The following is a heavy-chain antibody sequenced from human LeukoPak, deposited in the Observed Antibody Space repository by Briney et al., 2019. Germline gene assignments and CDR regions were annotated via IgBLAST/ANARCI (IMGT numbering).Heavy chain of an antibody. J-gene: IGHJ3*02. CDR3: ARRRGYYYDSSGYYYRAPHDAFDI. CDR1: GGSISSSSYY. D-gene: IGHD3-22*01. CDR2: IYYSGNT. V-gene: IGHV4-39*01. Sequence: SETLSLTCTVSGGSISSSSYYWGWIRQPPGKGLEWIGNIYYSGNTYYNPSLKSRVTISVDTSKNQFSLKLSSVTATDTAVYYCARRRGYYYDSSGYYYRAPHDAFDIWGQGTMVTVSS.